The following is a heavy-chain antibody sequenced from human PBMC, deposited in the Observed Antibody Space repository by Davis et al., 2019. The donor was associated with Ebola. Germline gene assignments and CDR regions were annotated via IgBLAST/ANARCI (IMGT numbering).Heavy chain of an antibody. CDR3: ISDLPYSAAYGFDF. V-gene: IGHV3-15*01. Sequence: PGGSLRLSCEASGFTFSGAWMSWVRQAPRRGLEWVARVKSKVDGGTTDYAAPVKGRFTISRDDSQNTVYLQMNSLKIEDTAVYYCISDLPYSAAYGFDFWGQGTMVTVSS. D-gene: IGHD3-10*01. CDR1: GFTFSGAW. CDR2: VKSKVDGGTT. J-gene: IGHJ3*01.